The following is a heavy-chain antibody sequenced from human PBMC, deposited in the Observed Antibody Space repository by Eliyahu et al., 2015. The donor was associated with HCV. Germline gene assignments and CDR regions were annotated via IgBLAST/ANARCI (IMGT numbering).Heavy chain of an antibody. CDR3: AHVPWGLIAVAGIYFDY. Sequence: QITLKESGPTLVKPTQTLTLTCTFSGFSLSTGGVGVGWIRQPPGXALEWLGLIYWDDDKRYSPSLKXRLTITKDTSKNQVVLTMTNMDPVDTATYYCAHVPWGLIAVAGIYFDYWGQGTLVTVSS. V-gene: IGHV2-5*02. J-gene: IGHJ4*02. CDR2: IYWDDDK. CDR1: GFSLSTGGVG. D-gene: IGHD6-19*01.